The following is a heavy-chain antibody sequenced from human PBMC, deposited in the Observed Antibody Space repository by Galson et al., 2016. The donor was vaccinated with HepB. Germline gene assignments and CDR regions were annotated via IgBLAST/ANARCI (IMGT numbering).Heavy chain of an antibody. D-gene: IGHD2-21*01. CDR1: GGSISRSSYS. Sequence: SETLSLTCTVSGGSISRSSYSWGWIRQPPGKGLEWIGSIDYTGSTYDNPSLKSRVTISVDTSKNQFSLKLTSVTAADTAVYYCARHQAYCGNALCSDAFDIWGQGTMVTVSS. J-gene: IGHJ3*02. V-gene: IGHV4-39*01. CDR2: IDYTGST. CDR3: ARHQAYCGNALCSDAFDI.